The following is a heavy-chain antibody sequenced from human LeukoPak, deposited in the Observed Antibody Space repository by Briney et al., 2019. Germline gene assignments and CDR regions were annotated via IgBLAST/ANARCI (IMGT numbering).Heavy chain of an antibody. CDR2: ISSSGYTI. CDR1: GFTFSDYY. J-gene: IGHJ5*02. Sequence: PGGSLRLSCAASGFTFSDYYMSWIRQAPGKGLEWVSYISSSGYTIYYADSVKGRFTISRDNAKKSLYLQMNGLRAEDTAVYYCARGGGSYQDWFDPWGQGTLVTVSS. V-gene: IGHV3-11*01. CDR3: ARGGGSYQDWFDP. D-gene: IGHD3-16*02.